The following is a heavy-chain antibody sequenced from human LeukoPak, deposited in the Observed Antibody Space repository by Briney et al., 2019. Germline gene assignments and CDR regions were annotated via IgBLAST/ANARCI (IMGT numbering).Heavy chain of an antibody. D-gene: IGHD5-12*01. CDR1: GFTFQQYA. Sequence: PGGSLRLSCAASGFTFQQYAIHWVRQVPGKGLEWVSGINWSSAKIGYADSVKGRFTISRDNAKNSVFLQMSSLRAEDTALYYRAKDKAPLYSGYDWDLDFWGQGTLVTVSS. CDR2: INWSSAKI. CDR3: AKDKAPLYSGYDWDLDF. J-gene: IGHJ4*02. V-gene: IGHV3-9*01.